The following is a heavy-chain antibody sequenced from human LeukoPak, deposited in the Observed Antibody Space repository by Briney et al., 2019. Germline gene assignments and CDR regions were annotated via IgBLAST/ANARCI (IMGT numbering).Heavy chain of an antibody. V-gene: IGHV3-23*01. J-gene: IGHJ4*02. CDR2: ITASGNTA. Sequence: GGSLTLSCTASGFTFSSYAMSWGLQAPGMGLDWVSGITASGNTAYYADSVKGRFTISRDNSKNTLYLQMNSLRAEDTSVYYSAKDVRSSGWYKDSWGQGTLVTVSS. CDR3: AKDVRSSGWYKDS. D-gene: IGHD6-19*01. CDR1: GFTFSSYA.